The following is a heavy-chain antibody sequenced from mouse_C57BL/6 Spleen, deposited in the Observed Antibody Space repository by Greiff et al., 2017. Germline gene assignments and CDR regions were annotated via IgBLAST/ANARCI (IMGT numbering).Heavy chain of an antibody. CDR3: ARITTVPYAMDY. D-gene: IGHD1-1*01. V-gene: IGHV1-81*01. CDR1: GYTFTSYG. CDR2: IYPRSGNT. Sequence: VQLQQSGAELARPGASVKLSCKASGYTFTSYGISWVKQRTGQGLEWIGEIYPRSGNTYYNEKFKGKATLTADKSSSTAYMELRSLTSEDSAVCFCARITTVPYAMDYWGQGTSVTVSS. J-gene: IGHJ4*01.